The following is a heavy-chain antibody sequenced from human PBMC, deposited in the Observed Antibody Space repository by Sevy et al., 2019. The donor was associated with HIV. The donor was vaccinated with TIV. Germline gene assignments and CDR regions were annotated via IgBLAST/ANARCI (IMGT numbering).Heavy chain of an antibody. CDR3: AKDLAGPGRRYFDY. J-gene: IGHJ4*02. Sequence: GGSLRLSCAASGFTFSNYGMHWVRQVPGKGLEWVTFIRYDGSDKYYAASVKGRFTISREDSKNTMYLQMDSLTPEDTAIYYCAKDLAGPGRRYFDYWGQGTLVTVSS. CDR1: GFTFSNYG. D-gene: IGHD6-13*01. V-gene: IGHV3-30*02. CDR2: IRYDGSDK.